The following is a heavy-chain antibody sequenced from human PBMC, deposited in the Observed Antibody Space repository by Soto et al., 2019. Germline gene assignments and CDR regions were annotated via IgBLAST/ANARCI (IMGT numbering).Heavy chain of an antibody. CDR2: IIPIVGTG. V-gene: IGHV1-69*01. CDR1: GGSFSSYA. J-gene: IGHJ6*02. CDR3: ARDLRAAGRPGMDV. D-gene: IGHD6-13*01. Sequence: QVQLVQSGAEVKKPGSSVKVSCKASGGSFSSYAISWVRQAPGQGLEWMGGIIPIVGTGNYAQNFQGRVTITADESTRPAYMEVASLRSEGTAMYYCARDLRAAGRPGMDVWGQGATVKVSS.